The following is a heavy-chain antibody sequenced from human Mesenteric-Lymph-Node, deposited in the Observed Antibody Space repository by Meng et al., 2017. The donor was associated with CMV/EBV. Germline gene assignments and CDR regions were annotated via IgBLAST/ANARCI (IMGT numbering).Heavy chain of an antibody. CDR3: ARDNTTFWSGYLGS. Sequence: SGYTFTSYGISWVRQAPGQGLEWMGWISTYNGNTNYAQNLQGRVTMTTETSTSTAYMELTSLRSDDTAVYFCARDNTTFWSGYLGSWGQGTLVTVSS. CDR1: GYTFTSYG. CDR2: ISTYNGNT. V-gene: IGHV1-18*01. D-gene: IGHD3-3*01. J-gene: IGHJ5*02.